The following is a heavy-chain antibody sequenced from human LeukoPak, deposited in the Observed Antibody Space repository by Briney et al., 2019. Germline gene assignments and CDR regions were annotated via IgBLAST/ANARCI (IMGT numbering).Heavy chain of an antibody. D-gene: IGHD5-18*01. J-gene: IGHJ4*02. V-gene: IGHV3-23*05. CDR2: LYIGGNT. CDR3: MTAAGYNFGQY. CDR1: GFTFSSYW. Sequence: GSLRLSCAASGFTFSSYWMSWVRQAPGKGLEWVSALYIGGNTYYADSVRGRFTISRDNSKNTLYLQMNSLRAEDTAIYYCMTAAGYNFGQYWGQGTLVTVSS.